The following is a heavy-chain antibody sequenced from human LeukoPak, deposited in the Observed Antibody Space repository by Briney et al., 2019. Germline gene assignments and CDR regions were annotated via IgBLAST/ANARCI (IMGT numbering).Heavy chain of an antibody. J-gene: IGHJ3*02. CDR3: ARNCGGSPLADAFDI. CDR1: GFTFSSYS. Sequence: GRSLRLSCAASGFTFSSYSMNWVRQAPGKGLEWVSYISSSSSTIYYADSVKGRFTISRDNAKNSLYLQMNSLRDEDTAVYYCARNCGGSPLADAFDIWGQGTMVTVSS. D-gene: IGHD2-21*01. CDR2: ISSSSSTI. V-gene: IGHV3-48*02.